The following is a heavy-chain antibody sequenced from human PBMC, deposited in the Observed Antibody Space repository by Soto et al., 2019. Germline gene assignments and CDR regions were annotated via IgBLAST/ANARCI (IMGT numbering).Heavy chain of an antibody. V-gene: IGHV1-46*01. CDR3: ARVRTPSGSGSYYSDY. CDR1: GYTFSNYY. CDR2: INPSGGST. D-gene: IGHD3-10*01. J-gene: IGHJ4*02. Sequence: ASVKVSCKASGYTFSNYYMHWVRQAPGQGLEWMGIINPSGGSTSYTQKFQGRVIMTRDTSTSTVYMELSSLRSDDTAVYYCARVRTPSGSGSYYSDYWGQGTLVTVSS.